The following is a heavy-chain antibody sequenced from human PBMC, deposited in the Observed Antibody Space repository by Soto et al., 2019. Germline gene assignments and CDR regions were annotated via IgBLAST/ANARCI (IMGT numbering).Heavy chain of an antibody. Sequence: PSETLSLTCTVSGGSISSGGYYWGWIRQHPGKGLEWIGYIYYSGSTYYNPSLKSRVTISVDTSKNQFSLKLSSVTAADTAVYYCARAYYDSSGYPLAFDYWGQGTLVTVSS. V-gene: IGHV4-31*03. CDR2: IYYSGST. CDR3: ARAYYDSSGYPLAFDY. D-gene: IGHD3-22*01. CDR1: GGSISSGGYY. J-gene: IGHJ4*02.